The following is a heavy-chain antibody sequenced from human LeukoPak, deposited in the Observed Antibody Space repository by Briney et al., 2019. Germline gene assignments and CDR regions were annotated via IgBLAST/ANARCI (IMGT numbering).Heavy chain of an antibody. CDR2: VYYSGST. J-gene: IGHJ4*02. D-gene: IGHD6-6*01. CDR3: ARGHLVFAY. Sequence: SETLSLTCTVSGGSISDYYWSWIRQPPGKGLEWIGYVYYSGSTSYNPSLKSRVTISVDTSKNQFSLKVSSVTAADTALYYCARGHLVFAYWGQGTLVAVSS. V-gene: IGHV4-59*01. CDR1: GGSISDYY.